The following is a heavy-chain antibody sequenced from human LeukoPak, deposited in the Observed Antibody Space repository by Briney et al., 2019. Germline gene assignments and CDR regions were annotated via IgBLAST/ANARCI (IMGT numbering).Heavy chain of an antibody. CDR3: AKEETYYDFWSGYSHFDY. D-gene: IGHD3-3*01. CDR1: TFTFSNYG. J-gene: IGHJ4*02. Sequence: GGSLRLSCSASTFTFSNYGMNWVRQAPGKGLEWVSAISGSGGSTYYADSVKGRFAISRDNSKNTLYLQMNSLRAEDTAVYYCAKEETYYDFWSGYSHFDYWGQGTLVTVSS. V-gene: IGHV3-23*01. CDR2: ISGSGGST.